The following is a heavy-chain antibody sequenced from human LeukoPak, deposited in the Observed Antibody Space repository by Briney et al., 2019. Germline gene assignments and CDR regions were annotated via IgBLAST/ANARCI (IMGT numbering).Heavy chain of an antibody. CDR1: GFTFSSYA. V-gene: IGHV3-30-3*01. CDR3: ASDTDFSSGWLG. CDR2: ISYDGSNK. Sequence: SGGSLRLSCAASGFTFSSYAMHWVRQAPGKGLEWVAVISYDGSNKYYADSVKGRFTISRGNSKNTLYLQMNSLRAEDTAVYYCASDTDFSSGWLGWGQGTLVTVSS. J-gene: IGHJ4*02. D-gene: IGHD6-19*01.